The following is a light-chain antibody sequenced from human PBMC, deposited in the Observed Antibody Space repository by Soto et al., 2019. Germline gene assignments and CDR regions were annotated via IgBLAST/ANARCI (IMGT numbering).Light chain of an antibody. CDR3: QSYDFNNVV. J-gene: IGLJ2*01. V-gene: IGLV6-57*01. CDR1: SGNIASNF. CDR2: DDN. Sequence: NFMLTQPHSVSASPGKTVTISCTRSSGNIASNFVQWYQQRPGSSPTTVIYDDNQRPAGVPARFSGSIDSSSNSASLTISGLKTEDEADYSGQSYDFNNVVFGGGTKLTVL.